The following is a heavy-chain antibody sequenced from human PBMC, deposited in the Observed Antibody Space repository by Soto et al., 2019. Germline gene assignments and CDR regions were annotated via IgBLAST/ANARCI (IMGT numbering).Heavy chain of an antibody. V-gene: IGHV3-9*01. J-gene: IGHJ4*02. CDR1: GFTFDDYA. D-gene: IGHD6-6*01. CDR2: LSWNSANI. CDR3: AKAAVGYSSSSDFDY. Sequence: EVQLVESGGGLVEPGRSLRLSCAASGFTFDDYAMHWVRQAPGKGLEWVSGLSWNSANIAYADSVKGRFTVSRDNAQNSLYLQMNNLRPEDTALYYCAKAAVGYSSSSDFDYWGQGTLVTVST.